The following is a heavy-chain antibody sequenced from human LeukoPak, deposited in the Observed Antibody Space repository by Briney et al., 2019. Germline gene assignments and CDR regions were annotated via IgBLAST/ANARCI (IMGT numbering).Heavy chain of an antibody. Sequence: GASVKVSCKASGYTFTGYFMHWVRRAPGQGLEWMGRFDPNSGDTNYAQKFQDRVTMTRDTSISTAYLDLSRLRSDDTAVYYCARDGTYCSSTSCLTYNWFDPWGQGTLVTVSS. CDR3: ARDGTYCSSTSCLTYNWFDP. CDR1: GYTFTGYF. J-gene: IGHJ5*02. V-gene: IGHV1-2*06. CDR2: FDPNSGDT. D-gene: IGHD2-2*01.